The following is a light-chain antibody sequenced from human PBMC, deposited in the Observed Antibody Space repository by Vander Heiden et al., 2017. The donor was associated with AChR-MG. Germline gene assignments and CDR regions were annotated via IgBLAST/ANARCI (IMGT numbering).Light chain of an antibody. Sequence: DIQMPQSPSPLSASVGDRVTITCRASQSISSYLNWYQQKPGKAPKLLIYAASSLQSGVPSRFSGSGSGTDFTLTISSLQPEDFAAYYCQQSYSTLWTFGQGTKVEIK. V-gene: IGKV1-39*01. CDR2: AAS. CDR3: QQSYSTLWT. J-gene: IGKJ1*01. CDR1: QSISSY.